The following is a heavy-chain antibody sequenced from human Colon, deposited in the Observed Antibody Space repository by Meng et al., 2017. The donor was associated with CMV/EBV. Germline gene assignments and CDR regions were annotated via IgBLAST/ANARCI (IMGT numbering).Heavy chain of an antibody. J-gene: IGHJ6*02. CDR2: FDSQTDGTI. V-gene: IGHV3-48*03. D-gene: IGHD3-10*01. Sequence: GGSLRLSCAVFGLTFSDYVLHWVRQAPGKGLEWISSFDSQTDGTIYYADSVRGRFTISRDTAKKSLYLQMNSLRAEDTAVYYCAREHISMVRGYGMDVWGQGTTVTVSS. CDR3: AREHISMVRGYGMDV. CDR1: GLTFSDYV.